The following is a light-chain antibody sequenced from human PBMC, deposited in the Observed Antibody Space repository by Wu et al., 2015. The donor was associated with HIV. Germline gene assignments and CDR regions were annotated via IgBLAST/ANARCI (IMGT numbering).Light chain of an antibody. Sequence: EIVLTQSPGTLSLSPGERATLSCRASQSVSSYLVWYQQEPGQATRLLIYDAFNRATGIPARFSGSGSGTDFTLTISSLEPEDFAVYYCQQGTNWPLTFGQGTRLEIK. CDR1: QSVSSY. J-gene: IGKJ5*01. V-gene: IGKV3-11*01. CDR2: DAF. CDR3: QQGTNWPLT.